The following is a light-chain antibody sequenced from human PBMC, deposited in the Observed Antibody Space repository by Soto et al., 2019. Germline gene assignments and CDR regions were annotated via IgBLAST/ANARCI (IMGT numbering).Light chain of an antibody. V-gene: IGLV2-14*03. CDR2: DVS. Sequence: QSVLTQPASVSGSPGQSITISCTGTSSDVGGYNYVSWYQQHPGKAPKLMIYDVSNRPSGVSNRFSGSKSGNTASLTISGLRAEDEADYYCSSYTSSSPWVFGGGTQLTVL. CDR3: SSYTSSSPWV. CDR1: SSDVGGYNY. J-gene: IGLJ3*02.